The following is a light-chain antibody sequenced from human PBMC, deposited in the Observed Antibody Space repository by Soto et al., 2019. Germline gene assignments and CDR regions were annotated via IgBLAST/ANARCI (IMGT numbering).Light chain of an antibody. J-gene: IGKJ3*01. CDR2: AAS. V-gene: IGKV1-5*01. Sequence: DIQMTQSPSTLSASVGDRVTITCRASQSISNWLAWYQQKPGKAPKLLISAASSLESGVPSRFSGSGSGTEFTLTIASLQPDDFATYFCQQYDNISPTFGPGTKVDSK. CDR1: QSISNW. CDR3: QQYDNISPT.